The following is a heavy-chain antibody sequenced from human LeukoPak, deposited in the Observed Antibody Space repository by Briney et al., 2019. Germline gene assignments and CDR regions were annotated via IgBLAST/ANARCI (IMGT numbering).Heavy chain of an antibody. V-gene: IGHV4-59*08. D-gene: IGHD3-9*01. CDR2: IYFSGTT. J-gene: IGHJ4*02. CDR1: GDSINAYY. Sequence: SETLSLTCTVSGDSINAYYWGWIRQPPGKGLEWIGYIYFSGTTKYNPSLESRVTISVDTSKNQFSLKLSSVTAADTAVYYCARAPHPRRVTPGGYYWGQGTLVTVSS. CDR3: ARAPHPRRVTPGGYY.